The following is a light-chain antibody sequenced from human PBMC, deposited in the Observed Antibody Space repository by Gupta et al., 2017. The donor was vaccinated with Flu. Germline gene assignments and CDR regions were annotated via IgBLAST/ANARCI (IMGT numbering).Light chain of an antibody. Sequence: SSNIGSNTVSWYQQLPGTAPRLLIYTNNQRPSGVPDRFSGSKSGTSASLAISGLQSEDEADYYCAAWDNSLNDPYVFGTGTKVTVL. J-gene: IGLJ1*01. V-gene: IGLV1-44*01. CDR2: TNN. CDR3: AAWDNSLNDPYV. CDR1: SSNIGSNT.